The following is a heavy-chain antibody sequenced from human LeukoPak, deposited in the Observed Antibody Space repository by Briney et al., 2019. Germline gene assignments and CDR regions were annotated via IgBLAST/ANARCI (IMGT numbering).Heavy chain of an antibody. CDR3: AHGTMYQLDS. Sequence: HPGGSLRLSCAASGFSFSSHGMSWVRWAPGKGLEWVSGIIGGAGSTYYADSVRGRFTISGDNSKNTLYLQMNSLRADDTAVYYCAHGTMYQLDSWGQGTLVTVSS. CDR2: IIGGAGST. J-gene: IGHJ4*02. D-gene: IGHD2-2*01. V-gene: IGHV3-23*01. CDR1: GFSFSSHG.